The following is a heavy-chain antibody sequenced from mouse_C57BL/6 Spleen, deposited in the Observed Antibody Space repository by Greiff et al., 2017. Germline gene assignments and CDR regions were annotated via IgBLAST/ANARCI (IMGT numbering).Heavy chain of an antibody. CDR2: INYDGSST. J-gene: IGHJ1*03. V-gene: IGHV5-16*01. CDR1: GFTFSDYY. CDR3: ARGYYYGSRGFDV. D-gene: IGHD1-1*01. Sequence: EVHLVESEGGLVQPGSSMKLSCTASGFTFSDYYMAWVRQVPEKGLEWVANINYDGSSTYYLDSLKSRFIISRDNAKNILYLQMSSLKSEDTATXYCARGYYYGSRGFDVWGTGTTVTVSS.